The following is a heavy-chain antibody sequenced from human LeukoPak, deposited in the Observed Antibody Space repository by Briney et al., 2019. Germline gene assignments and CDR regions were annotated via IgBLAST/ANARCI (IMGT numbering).Heavy chain of an antibody. Sequence: SETLSLTCTVSGGSISSGDYYWSWIRQPPGKGLEWIGYIYYSGSTYYNPSLKSRVTISVDTSKNQFSLKLSSVTAADTAVYYCARDANTAMAYPDAFDIWGQGTMVTVSS. V-gene: IGHV4-30-4*08. CDR1: GGSISSGDYY. CDR2: IYYSGST. CDR3: ARDANTAMAYPDAFDI. J-gene: IGHJ3*02. D-gene: IGHD5-18*01.